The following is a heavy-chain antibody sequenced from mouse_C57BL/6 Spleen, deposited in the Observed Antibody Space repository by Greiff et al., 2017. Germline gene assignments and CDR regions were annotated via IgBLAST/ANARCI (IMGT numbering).Heavy chain of an antibody. J-gene: IGHJ2*01. Sequence: QVQLQQSGPELVKPGASVKISCKASGYAFSSSWMNWVKQRPGKGLEWIGRIYPGDGDTNYNGKFKGKATLTADKSSSTAYMQLSSLTSEDSAVYFCARDITTVVVPDYWGQGTTLTVSS. CDR2: IYPGDGDT. CDR1: GYAFSSSW. CDR3: ARDITTVVVPDY. D-gene: IGHD1-1*01. V-gene: IGHV1-82*01.